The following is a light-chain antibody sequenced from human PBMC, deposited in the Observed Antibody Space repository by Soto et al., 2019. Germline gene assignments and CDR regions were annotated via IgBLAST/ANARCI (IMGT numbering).Light chain of an antibody. CDR1: QSVNSN. CDR2: GAS. CDR3: QQYGTTRIT. V-gene: IGKV3-20*01. Sequence: IVMTQSPATLSVSPWERATLSCRASQSVNSNLVWYQQKPGQAPRLLMYGASNRATGIPDRFSGSGSETDFTLTISRLEPEDFAVYYCQQYGTTRITFGQGTRLEIK. J-gene: IGKJ5*01.